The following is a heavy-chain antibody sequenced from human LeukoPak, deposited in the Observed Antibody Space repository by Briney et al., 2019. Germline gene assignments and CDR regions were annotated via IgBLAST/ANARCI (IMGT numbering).Heavy chain of an antibody. CDR3: ALRRLTSAQIIEDNWFDP. CDR1: GGSVSSSGYS. J-gene: IGHJ5*02. CDR2: TYYSGRT. D-gene: IGHD2/OR15-2a*01. V-gene: IGHV4-61*08. Sequence: SETLSLTCTVSGGSVSSSGYSWNWIRQPPGKTLEWIGYTYYSGRTNYSPSLKSRVTISLDTSKNQFSLRLTSVTAADTAVYYCALRRLTSAQIIEDNWFDPWGQGTLVTVSS.